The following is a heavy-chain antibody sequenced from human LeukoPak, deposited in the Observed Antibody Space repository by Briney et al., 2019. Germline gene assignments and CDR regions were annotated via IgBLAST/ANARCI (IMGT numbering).Heavy chain of an antibody. CDR2: IIPIFGTA. Sequence: SVKVSCTASGGTFSSYAISWVRQAPGQGPEWMGGIIPIFGTAKYAQQFQGRVTITADESTSTAYMELSSLRSEDTAVYYCARDSSEFRSLIPHWGQGTLVTVSS. J-gene: IGHJ1*01. CDR1: GGTFSSYA. D-gene: IGHD2-21*01. V-gene: IGHV1-69*13. CDR3: ARDSSEFRSLIPH.